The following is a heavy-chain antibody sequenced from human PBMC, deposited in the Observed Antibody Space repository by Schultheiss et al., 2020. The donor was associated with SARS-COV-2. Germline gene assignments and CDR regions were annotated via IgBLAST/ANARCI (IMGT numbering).Heavy chain of an antibody. CDR2: IWYDGSNK. V-gene: IGHV3-33*08. Sequence: GGSLRLSCSASGFTFSSFAMNWVRQAPGKGLEWVAVIWYDGSNKYYADSVKGRFTISRDNSKNTLYLQMNSLRAEDTAVYYCARAYLDVWGKGTTVTVSS. CDR3: ARAYLDV. CDR1: GFTFSSFA. J-gene: IGHJ6*03.